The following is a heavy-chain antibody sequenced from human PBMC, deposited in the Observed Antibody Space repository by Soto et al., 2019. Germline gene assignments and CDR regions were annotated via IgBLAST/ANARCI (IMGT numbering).Heavy chain of an antibody. Sequence: LSLTCTVSGGSISSYYWSWIRQPPGKGLEWIGYIYYSGSTNYNPSLKSRVTISVDTSKNQFSLKLSSVTAADTAVYYCAREIVRSGSYDYFDYWGQGTLVTVSS. V-gene: IGHV4-59*01. CDR2: IYYSGST. CDR1: GGSISSYY. D-gene: IGHD1-26*01. CDR3: AREIVRSGSYDYFDY. J-gene: IGHJ4*02.